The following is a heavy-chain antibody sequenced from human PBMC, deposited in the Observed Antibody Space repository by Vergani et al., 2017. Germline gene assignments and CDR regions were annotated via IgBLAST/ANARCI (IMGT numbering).Heavy chain of an antibody. V-gene: IGHV4-59*01. CDR1: GGSISSYY. CDR3: ARDLYGSGGY. CDR2: IYYSGST. D-gene: IGHD3-10*01. J-gene: IGHJ4*02. Sequence: QVQLQESGPGLVKPSETLSLTCTVSGGSISSYYWSWIRQPPGKGLEWFGYIYYSGSTNSNPSLKSRVTVSVDTYKNQFSLKLSSVTAADTSVYYCARDLYGSGGYWGQGTLVTVSS.